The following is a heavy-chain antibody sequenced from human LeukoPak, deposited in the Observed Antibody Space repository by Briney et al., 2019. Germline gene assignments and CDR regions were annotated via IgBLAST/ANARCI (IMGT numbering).Heavy chain of an antibody. CDR2: ISYDGSNK. CDR1: GFTFSSYG. J-gene: IGHJ4*02. Sequence: GGSLRLSCAASGFTFSSYGMHWVRQAPGKGLEWVAVISYDGSNKHYADSVKGRFTISRDNSKNTLYLQMNSLRAEDTAVYYCATHSSGYYWGQGTLVTVSS. V-gene: IGHV3-30*03. CDR3: ATHSSGYY. D-gene: IGHD6-19*01.